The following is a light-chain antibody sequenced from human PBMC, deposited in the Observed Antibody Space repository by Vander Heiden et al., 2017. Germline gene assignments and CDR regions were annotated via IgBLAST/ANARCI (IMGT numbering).Light chain of an antibody. V-gene: IGKV1-8*01. CDR3: QQYYSYPRT. CDR2: AAS. J-gene: IGKJ2*02. CDR1: QGISSY. Sequence: AIRITKSPSSLSASTGDRVTITCRASQGISSYLAWYQQKPGKAPKLLIYAASTLQSGVPSRFSGSGSGTDFTLTISCLQSEDFATYYCQQYYSYPRTFGQGTKLEIK.